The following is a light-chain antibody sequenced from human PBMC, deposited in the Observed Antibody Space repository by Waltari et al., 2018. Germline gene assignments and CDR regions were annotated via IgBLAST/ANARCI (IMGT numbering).Light chain of an antibody. CDR3: AAWDDSLSGRV. V-gene: IGLV1-47*01. CDR1: SSNIGSTY. CDR2: RNN. J-gene: IGLJ1*01. Sequence: QSVLTQPPSASGTPGQRVTISCSGRSSNIGSTYVYWYQPLPGTAPKLLIYRNNQRPSGVPDRFSVSKSGTSASLAISGLRSEDEADYYCAAWDDSLSGRVFGTGTKVTVL.